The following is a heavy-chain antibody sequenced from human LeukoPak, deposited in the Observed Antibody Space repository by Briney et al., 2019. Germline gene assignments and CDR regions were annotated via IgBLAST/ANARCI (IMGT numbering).Heavy chain of an antibody. CDR3: ARGIAVAGTYVY. D-gene: IGHD6-19*01. Sequence: SETLSLTCAVYGGSFSGYYWSWIRQPPGKGLEWIGEINHSGSTNYNPSLKSRVTISVDTSKNQFSLKLSSVTAADMAVYYCARGIAVAGTYVYWGQGTLVTVSS. CDR1: GGSFSGYY. CDR2: INHSGST. J-gene: IGHJ4*02. V-gene: IGHV4-34*01.